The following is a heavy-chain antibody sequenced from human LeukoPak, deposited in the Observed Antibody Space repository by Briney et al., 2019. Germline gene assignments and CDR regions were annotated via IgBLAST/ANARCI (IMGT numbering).Heavy chain of an antibody. CDR1: GDSVSSNSAA. D-gene: IGHD2-15*01. CDR2: TYYRSKWYN. J-gene: IGHJ5*02. Sequence: SQTLSLTCAISGDSVSSNSAAWNWIRQSPSRGLEWLGRTYYRSKWYNDYAVSVKSRITINPDTSKNQFSLQLNSVTPEDTAVYYCARGGYCSGGSCYIDWFDPWGQGTLVTVSS. V-gene: IGHV6-1*01. CDR3: ARGGYCSGGSCYIDWFDP.